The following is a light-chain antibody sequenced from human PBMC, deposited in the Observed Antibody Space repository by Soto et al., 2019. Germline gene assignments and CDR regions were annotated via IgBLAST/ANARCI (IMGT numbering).Light chain of an antibody. J-gene: IGKJ1*01. CDR1: QTINNW. V-gene: IGKV1-5*01. CDR3: QHHNSYPWT. CDR2: HAS. Sequence: DIQITQSPSTLSASIGDRVTITCRASQTINNWLAWYQQKPGKAPNLLIYHASKLETGVPSRFSGSAFGTEFTLTIRSLQPDDFATYYCQHHNSYPWTFGQGTKVEIK.